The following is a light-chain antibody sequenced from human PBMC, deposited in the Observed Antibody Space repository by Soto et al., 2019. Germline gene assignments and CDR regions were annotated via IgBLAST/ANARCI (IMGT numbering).Light chain of an antibody. CDR2: DAS. CDR1: QSISSW. CDR3: QQYDNLPLT. V-gene: IGKV1-33*01. J-gene: IGKJ4*01. Sequence: DIQMTQSPSTLSASVGDRVTITCRASQSISSWLAWYQQKPGKAPKLLIYDASNLETGVPSRFSGSGSGTDFTFTISSLQPEDIATYYCQQYDNLPLTFGGGAKADI.